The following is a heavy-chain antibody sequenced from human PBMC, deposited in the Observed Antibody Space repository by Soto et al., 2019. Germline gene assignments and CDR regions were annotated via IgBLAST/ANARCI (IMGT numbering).Heavy chain of an antibody. CDR2: INYSGST. CDR1: GGSFSGYY. V-gene: IGHV4-34*01. J-gene: IGHJ6*02. CDR3: ARDRYVSGSYYIVTYYYGMDV. Sequence: PSETLSLTCAVYGGSFSGYYWSWIRQPPGKGLEWIGEINYSGSTNYNPSLKSRVTISVDTSKNQFSLKLSSVSAADTAVYYCARDRYVSGSYYIVTYYYGMDVWGQGTTVTVPS. D-gene: IGHD3-10*01.